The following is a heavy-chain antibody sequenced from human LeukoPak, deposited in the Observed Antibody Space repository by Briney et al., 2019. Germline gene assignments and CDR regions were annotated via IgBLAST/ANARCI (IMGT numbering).Heavy chain of an antibody. CDR3: ARGPSGWSWYFDL. Sequence: GGSLRLSCAASGFTFSSYSMNWVRQAPGKGLEWVSSISSSSSYIYYADSVKGRFTISRDNAKNSLYLQMNSLRAEDTAVYYCARGPSGWSWYFDLWGRGTLVTVSS. D-gene: IGHD6-19*01. CDR2: ISSSSSYI. J-gene: IGHJ2*01. V-gene: IGHV3-21*01. CDR1: GFTFSSYS.